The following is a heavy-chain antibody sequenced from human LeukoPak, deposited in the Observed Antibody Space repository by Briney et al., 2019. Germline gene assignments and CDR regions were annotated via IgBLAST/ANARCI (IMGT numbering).Heavy chain of an antibody. Sequence: PGGSLRLSCAASGFTFSSYSMNWVRQAPGKGLEWVSSISSSSSYIYYADSVKGRFTISRDNAKNSLYLQMNSLRAEDTAVYYCARSHRKTYYYDSSGYCYYWGQGTLVTVSS. CDR2: ISSSSSYI. J-gene: IGHJ4*02. CDR3: ARSHRKTYYYDSSGYCYY. V-gene: IGHV3-21*01. D-gene: IGHD3-22*01. CDR1: GFTFSSYS.